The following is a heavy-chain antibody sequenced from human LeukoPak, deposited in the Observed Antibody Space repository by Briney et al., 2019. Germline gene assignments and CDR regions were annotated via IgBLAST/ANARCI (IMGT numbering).Heavy chain of an antibody. CDR1: GGSISSYY. D-gene: IGHD6-19*01. CDR2: IYTSGST. V-gene: IGHV4-4*07. J-gene: IGHJ4*02. CDR3: ARAEYSSGWRSEI. Sequence: NPSETLSLTCTASGGSISSYYWSWIRQPAGKGLEWIGRIYTSGSTNYNPSLKSRITMSVDTSKNQCSLKLSSGTAADTAVYYCARAEYSSGWRSEIWGQGTLVTVSS.